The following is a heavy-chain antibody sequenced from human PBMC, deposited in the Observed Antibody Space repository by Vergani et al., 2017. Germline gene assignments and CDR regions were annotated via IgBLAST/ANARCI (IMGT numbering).Heavy chain of an antibody. D-gene: IGHD4-11*01. V-gene: IGHV4-34*01. CDR2: IDHTGRP. Sequence: QVQLQQWGGGLLKPSETLSLTCVVNGGSFTSYHWTWIRQSPGEGLGWVGDIDHTGRPDYNPSVKSRLTMSVDKSRNQFSLTLNSVTATDTAIYFCARVNTETNGHLYYYYYMDVWGQGTAVTVS. CDR3: ARVNTETNGHLYYYYYMDV. J-gene: IGHJ6*03. CDR1: GGSFTSYH.